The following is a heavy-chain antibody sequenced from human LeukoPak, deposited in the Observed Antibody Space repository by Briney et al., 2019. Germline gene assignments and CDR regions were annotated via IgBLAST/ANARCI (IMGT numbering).Heavy chain of an antibody. CDR2: IKQDGSEK. J-gene: IGHJ4*02. CDR3: ARDDDSSGYYYDY. Sequence: GGSLRLSCAASGFTLSSYWMSWVRQAPGKGLEWVANIKQDGSEKYYVDSGKGRFTISRDNAKNSLYLQMNSLRAEDTAVYYCARDDDSSGYYYDYWGQGTLVTVSS. D-gene: IGHD3-22*01. CDR1: GFTLSSYW. V-gene: IGHV3-7*01.